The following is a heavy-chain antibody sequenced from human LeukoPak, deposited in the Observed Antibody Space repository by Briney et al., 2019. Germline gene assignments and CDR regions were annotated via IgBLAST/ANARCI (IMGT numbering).Heavy chain of an antibody. J-gene: IGHJ4*02. V-gene: IGHV1-3*01. D-gene: IGHD2-2*01. Sequence: ASVKVSCKPSGYTLSSYAIHWARQAPGHRLEGMGWINAGNANTKYSQKFQGRVTITRDTSASTAYMELSSLRSEDTAVYYCARGYCSSTSGEYCFDYWGQGTLVTASS. CDR1: GYTLSSYA. CDR2: INAGNANT. CDR3: ARGYCSSTSGEYCFDY.